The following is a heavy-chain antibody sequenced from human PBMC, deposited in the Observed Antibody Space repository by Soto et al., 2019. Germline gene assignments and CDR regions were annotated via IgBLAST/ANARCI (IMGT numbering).Heavy chain of an antibody. CDR2: INHSGST. CDR3: ARGLRYYDFWSGYSSYYYFDY. V-gene: IGHV4-34*01. Sequence: SETLSLTCAVYGGSFSGYYWSWIRQPPGKGLEWIGEINHSGSTNYNPSLKSRVTISVDTSKNQLSLKLSSVTAADTAVYYCARGLRYYDFWSGYSSYYYFDYWGQGTLVTVSS. D-gene: IGHD3-3*01. CDR1: GGSFSGYY. J-gene: IGHJ4*02.